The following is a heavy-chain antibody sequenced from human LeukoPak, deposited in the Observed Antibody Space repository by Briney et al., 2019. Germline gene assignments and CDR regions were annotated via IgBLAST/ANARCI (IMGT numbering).Heavy chain of an antibody. V-gene: IGHV3-23*01. Sequence: GGSLRLSCTASGFTFSAYPMSWVRQAPGKGLEWVSAISEDGGSPAYADSVKGRFTISRDNSKNTLYLQMNSLRAEDTAVYYCAKDLRLIAAAGSPLGMDVWGQGTTVTVSS. J-gene: IGHJ6*02. CDR1: GFTFSAYP. CDR2: ISEDGGSP. CDR3: AKDLRLIAAAGSPLGMDV. D-gene: IGHD6-13*01.